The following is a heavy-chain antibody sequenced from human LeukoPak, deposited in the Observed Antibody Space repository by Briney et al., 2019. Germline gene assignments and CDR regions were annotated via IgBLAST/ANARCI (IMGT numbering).Heavy chain of an antibody. V-gene: IGHV3-21*01. CDR3: ARDGSAIAASGTVDY. CDR2: ISTSSSYI. CDR1: GFTFSTYS. Sequence: GGSLRLSCAASGFTFSTYSMNWVRQAPGKGLEWVSSISTSSSYIYYADSVKGRFTISRDNAKNSLYLQMNSLIAEDTAVYYCARDGSAIAASGTVDYWGQGTLVTVSS. D-gene: IGHD6-13*01. J-gene: IGHJ4*02.